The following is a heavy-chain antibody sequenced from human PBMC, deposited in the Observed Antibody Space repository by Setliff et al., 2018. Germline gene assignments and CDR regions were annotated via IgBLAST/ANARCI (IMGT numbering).Heavy chain of an antibody. CDR3: VREGVDRRSSTDYRYYMDV. Sequence: VASVKVSCKASGATFSSYGISWVRQGPGQGLEWMGGTIPMFGTTEYAQKFQGRPTIITDESTNTAFMQLSSLRSDDTAVYYCVREGVDRRSSTDYRYYMDVWGKGTTVTSP. CDR2: TIPMFGTT. D-gene: IGHD6-6*01. V-gene: IGHV1-69*05. J-gene: IGHJ6*03. CDR1: GATFSSYG.